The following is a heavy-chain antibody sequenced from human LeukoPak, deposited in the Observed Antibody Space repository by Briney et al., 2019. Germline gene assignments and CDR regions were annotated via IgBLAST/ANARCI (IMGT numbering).Heavy chain of an antibody. V-gene: IGHV3-23*01. CDR3: AKNLYYYDSSGPSKYFDY. Sequence: GGSLRLSCAASGFTFSSYAMSWVRQVPGKGLEWVSVISGSGGSTYYADSVKGRFTISRDNSKNTLYLQMNSLRAEDTAVYYCAKNLYYYDSSGPSKYFDYWGQGTLVTVSS. CDR2: ISGSGGST. CDR1: GFTFSSYA. D-gene: IGHD3-22*01. J-gene: IGHJ4*02.